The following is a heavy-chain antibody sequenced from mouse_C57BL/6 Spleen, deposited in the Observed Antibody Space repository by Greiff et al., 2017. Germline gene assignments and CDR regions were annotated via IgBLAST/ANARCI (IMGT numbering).Heavy chain of an antibody. V-gene: IGHV1-4*01. J-gene: IGHJ4*01. Sequence: QVQLQQSGAELARPGASVKMSCKASGYTFTSYTMHWVKQRPGQGLEWIGYINPSSGYPKYNQKFKDKATLTADKSSSTAYMQLSSLTSEDSAVYYCARDLLYAMDYWGQGTSVTVSS. CDR3: ARDLLYAMDY. CDR2: INPSSGYP. CDR1: GYTFTSYT.